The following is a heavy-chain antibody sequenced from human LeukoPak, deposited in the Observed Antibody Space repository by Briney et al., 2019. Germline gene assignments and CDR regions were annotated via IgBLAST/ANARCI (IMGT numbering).Heavy chain of an antibody. V-gene: IGHV3-23*01. CDR1: GFTFTSYS. Sequence: PGRSLRLSCAASGFTFTSYSMNWVGQAPGKGLEWVSTISGGGGSTYYADSVKGRFTISRDNSKNTLYLQVNSLRAEDTAVYYCAKGGKWDVTPFDYWGQGTLVTVSS. D-gene: IGHD1-26*01. CDR2: ISGGGGST. CDR3: AKGGKWDVTPFDY. J-gene: IGHJ4*02.